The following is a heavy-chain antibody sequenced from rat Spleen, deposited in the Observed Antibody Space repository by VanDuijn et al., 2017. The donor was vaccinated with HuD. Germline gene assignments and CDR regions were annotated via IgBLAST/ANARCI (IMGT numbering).Heavy chain of an antibody. V-gene: IGHV5-19*01. D-gene: IGHD4-3*01. CDR3: VRQDTSGYSNWFAY. CDR1: GFTFGDYG. J-gene: IGHJ3*01. Sequence: EVRLVESGGGLVQPGRSLKLSCAASGFTFGDYGMHWIRQAPTKGLEWVASISPSGVGTSFRDSVKGRFTLSRYNAKSTLYLQMDSLRSEDTATYYCVRQDTSGYSNWFAYWGQGTLVSVSS. CDR2: ISPSGVGT.